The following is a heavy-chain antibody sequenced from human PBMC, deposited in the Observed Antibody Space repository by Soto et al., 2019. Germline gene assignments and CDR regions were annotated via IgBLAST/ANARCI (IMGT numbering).Heavy chain of an antibody. CDR2: IRSKAYGGTT. CDR3: TRDPFGSSGWYYYYGMDV. D-gene: IGHD6-19*01. Sequence: GGSLRLSCTASGFTFGDYAMSWFRQAPGKGLEWVGFIRSKAYGGTTEYAASVKGRFTISRDDSKSIAYLQMNSLKTEDTAVYYCTRDPFGSSGWYYYYGMDVWGKGTTVTVSS. V-gene: IGHV3-49*03. CDR1: GFTFGDYA. J-gene: IGHJ6*04.